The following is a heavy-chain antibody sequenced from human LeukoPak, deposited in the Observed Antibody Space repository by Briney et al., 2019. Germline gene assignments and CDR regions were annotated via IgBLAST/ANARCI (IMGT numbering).Heavy chain of an antibody. Sequence: LRLSCATSGFTCSNYWMNLVRQAAGKGLEWVAHISQDGSEKYYVDSVKGRFTIWRDNAKNSMFLQMHSLRADDTAVYYCARDSYRALEFWGQGTLVTVSS. V-gene: IGHV3-7*01. CDR3: ARDSYRALEF. J-gene: IGHJ4*02. CDR1: GFTCSNYW. D-gene: IGHD1-14*01. CDR2: ISQDGSEK.